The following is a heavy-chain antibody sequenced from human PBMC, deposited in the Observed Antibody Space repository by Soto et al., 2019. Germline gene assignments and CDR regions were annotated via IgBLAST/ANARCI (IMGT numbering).Heavy chain of an antibody. V-gene: IGHV3-23*01. D-gene: IGHD2-2*01. J-gene: IGHJ3*01. Sequence: PGGSLRLSCAASGFTFSSYAMSWVRQAPGKGLEWVSAISGSGGSTYYADFVKGRFTISRDNSKNTLYLQMNSLRAEDTAVYYCAIDTEAYAADRDAFDFWSQGTMVTVSS. CDR3: AIDTEAYAADRDAFDF. CDR1: GFTFSSYA. CDR2: ISGSGGST.